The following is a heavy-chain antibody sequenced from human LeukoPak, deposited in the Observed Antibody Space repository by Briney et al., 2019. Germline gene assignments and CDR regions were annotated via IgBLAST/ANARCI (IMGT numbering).Heavy chain of an antibody. CDR2: IIGSGGGT. V-gene: IGHV3-23*01. CDR1: GFTFSSYW. J-gene: IGHJ6*02. Sequence: GGSLRLSCAASGFTFSSYWMSWVRQAPGKGLEWVSTIIGSGGGTYYADSVKGRFTISRDNSKNTLYLQINSLRAEDTAVYFCARSYDYIWGGDGMDVWGQGATVTVSS. CDR3: ARSYDYIWGGDGMDV. D-gene: IGHD3-16*01.